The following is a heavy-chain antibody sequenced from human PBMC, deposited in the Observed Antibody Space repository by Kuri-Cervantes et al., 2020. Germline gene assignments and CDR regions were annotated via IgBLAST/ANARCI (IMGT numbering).Heavy chain of an antibody. CDR2: IYYSGST. J-gene: IGHJ4*02. Sequence: SETLSLTCTVSGGSISSDYWSWIRQPPGKGLEWIGYIYYSGSTNYNPSLKSRVTISVDTSKNQFSLKLSSVTAADTAVYYCARGTAPDYWGQGTLVTVSS. V-gene: IGHV4-59*01. D-gene: IGHD4-17*01. CDR3: ARGTAPDY. CDR1: GGSISSDY.